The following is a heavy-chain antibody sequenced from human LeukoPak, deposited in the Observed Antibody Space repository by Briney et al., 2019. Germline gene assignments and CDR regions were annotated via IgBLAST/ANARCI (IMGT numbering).Heavy chain of an antibody. J-gene: IGHJ4*02. CDR3: ARALGGYNYADY. V-gene: IGHV3-30*03. CDR2: ISYDGSNK. Sequence: GGSLRLSCAASGLTFSSYGMHWVRQAPGKGLEWVAVISYDGSNKYYADSVKGRSTISRDNSKNTLYLQMNSLRDEDTAVYYCARALGGYNYADYWGQGTLVTVSS. D-gene: IGHD5-24*01. CDR1: GLTFSSYG.